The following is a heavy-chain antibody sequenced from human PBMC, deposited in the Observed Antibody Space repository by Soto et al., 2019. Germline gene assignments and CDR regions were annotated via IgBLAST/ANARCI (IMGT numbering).Heavy chain of an antibody. D-gene: IGHD5-12*01. CDR2: IVVGSGNT. CDR1: GFTFTSSA. CDR3: AAGRDGYNYDY. Sequence: SVKVSCKASGFTFTSSAVQCVRQARGQRLEWIGWIVVGSGNTNYAQKFQERVSFTRDMSTSTAYMQLSSLRSEDTAVYYCAAGRDGYNYDYWGQGTLVTVSS. V-gene: IGHV1-58*01. J-gene: IGHJ4*02.